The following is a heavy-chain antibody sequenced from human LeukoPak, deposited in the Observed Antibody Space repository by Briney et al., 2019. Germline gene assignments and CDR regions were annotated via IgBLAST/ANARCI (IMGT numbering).Heavy chain of an antibody. V-gene: IGHV1-2*06. CDR3: ARQLETTSWFDY. J-gene: IGHJ4*02. Sequence: ASVKVSCKASGYTFSDYYLHWVRLAPGQGLEWTGRISPNSGGTDYAQKFQGKVTMTRDASISTVYMDLNRLRSDDTAIYDCARQLETTSWFDYWGQGTLVIVSS. CDR2: ISPNSGGT. CDR1: GYTFSDYY. D-gene: IGHD2-2*01.